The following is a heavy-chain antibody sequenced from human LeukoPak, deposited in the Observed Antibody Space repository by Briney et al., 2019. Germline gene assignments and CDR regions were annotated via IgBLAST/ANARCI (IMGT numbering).Heavy chain of an antibody. V-gene: IGHV3-23*01. J-gene: IGHJ4*02. CDR2: IGGSGGNT. D-gene: IGHD2-8*02. CDR3: AKTQYCTDCLAEFDY. CDR1: GFTFSSYW. Sequence: GGSLRLSCAASGFTFSSYWMSWVRQAPGKGLEWVSAIGGSGGNTYYADSVKGRFTISRDNSKSTLYLQMNSLRAEDTALYYCAKTQYCTDCLAEFDYWGQGTLVTVSS.